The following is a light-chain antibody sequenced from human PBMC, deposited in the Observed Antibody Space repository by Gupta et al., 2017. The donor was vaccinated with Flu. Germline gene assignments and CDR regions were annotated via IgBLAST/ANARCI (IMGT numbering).Light chain of an antibody. Sequence: DIVLTQTPLSLSVTPGQPASISCTSSQSLLYSDGYTSLFWYLQKSGQPPQLLIYDVSNRSGGVAERFSGRGSGTDLTLKSSGVEAEDVGVYYCIQSIRPQTFGQGTKVEIK. V-gene: IGKV2D-29*01. CDR2: DVS. J-gene: IGKJ1*01. CDR3: IQSIRPQT. CDR1: QSLLYSDGYTS.